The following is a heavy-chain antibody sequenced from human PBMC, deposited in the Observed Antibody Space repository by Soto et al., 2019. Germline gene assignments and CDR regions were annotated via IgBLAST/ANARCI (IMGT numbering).Heavy chain of an antibody. CDR3: AKDCSTISCLRSNAFDI. D-gene: IGHD2-2*01. CDR2: ISDTGGNT. CDR1: GFTFSNYA. Sequence: GGSLRLSCAASGFTFSNYAMSWVRQAPGKGLEWVSGISDTGGNTYYTDSVKGRFTISSDNSKNTLYLQMDNLRAEHTAVYYCAKDCSTISCLRSNAFDIWGQGTMVTISS. V-gene: IGHV3-23*01. J-gene: IGHJ3*02.